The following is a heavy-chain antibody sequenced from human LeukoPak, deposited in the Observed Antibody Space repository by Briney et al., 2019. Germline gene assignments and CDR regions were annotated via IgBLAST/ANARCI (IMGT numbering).Heavy chain of an antibody. CDR2: ITTSGGAK. V-gene: IGHV3-48*01. CDR1: GFTFSSYS. D-gene: IGHD3-22*01. CDR3: ARTRSSDYLTLDY. J-gene: IGHJ4*02. Sequence: PGGSLRLSCAASGFTFSSYSMNWVRQAPGKGLEWISYITTSGGAKNYADSVKGRFTISRDNAENSLYLQMSSLRAEDTAVYYCARTRSSDYLTLDYWGQGTLVTVSS.